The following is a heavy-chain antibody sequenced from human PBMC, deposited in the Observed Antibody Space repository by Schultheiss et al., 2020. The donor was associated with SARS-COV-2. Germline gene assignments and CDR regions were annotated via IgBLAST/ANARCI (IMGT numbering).Heavy chain of an antibody. D-gene: IGHD3-3*01. CDR2: INQDGREK. V-gene: IGHV3-7*01. CDR3: ARPNYDFWSGYQWYYFDY. Sequence: GGSLRLSCAASGFTFSSYWMSWVRQAPGKGLEWVANINQDGREKYYVDSVKGRFTFSRDNAKNSLSLQMNSLSAEDTAVYYCARPNYDFWSGYQWYYFDYWGQGTLVTVSS. CDR1: GFTFSSYW. J-gene: IGHJ4*02.